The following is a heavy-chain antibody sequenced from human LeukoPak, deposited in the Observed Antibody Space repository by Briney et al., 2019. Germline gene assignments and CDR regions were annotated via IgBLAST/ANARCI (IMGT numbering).Heavy chain of an antibody. CDR3: ARYSVFAYSLHGSGYSLDY. J-gene: IGHJ4*02. CDR1: GYTFTSYG. D-gene: IGHD3-22*01. CDR2: ISAYNGNT. Sequence: ASVKVSCKASGYTFTSYGISWVRQAPGQGLEWMGWISAYNGNTNYAQKLQGRVTMTTDTSTSTAYMELRSLRSDDTAVYYCARYSVFAYSLHGSGYSLDYWGQGTLVTVSS. V-gene: IGHV1-18*01.